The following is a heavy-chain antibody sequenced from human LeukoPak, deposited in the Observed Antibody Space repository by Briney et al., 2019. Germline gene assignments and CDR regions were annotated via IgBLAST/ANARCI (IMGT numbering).Heavy chain of an antibody. J-gene: IGHJ4*02. CDR3: AAIAAAGIDFDY. CDR1: GFTFSSYG. D-gene: IGHD6-13*01. CDR2: ISGSGGST. Sequence: GGSLRLSCAASGFTFSSYGMHWVRQAPGKGLEWVSAISGSGGSTYYADSVKGRFTISRDNSKNTLYLQMNSLRAEDTAVYYCAAIAAAGIDFDYWGQGTLVTVSS. V-gene: IGHV3-23*01.